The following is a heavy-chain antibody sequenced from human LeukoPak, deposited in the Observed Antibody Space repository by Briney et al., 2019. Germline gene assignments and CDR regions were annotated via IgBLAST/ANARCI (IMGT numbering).Heavy chain of an antibody. J-gene: IGHJ3*02. CDR2: ITPSSGGT. D-gene: IGHD1-1*01. CDR3: AKVASTTRRHDAFDI. V-gene: IGHV1-2*02. Sequence: GALVKVSCKASGYTFTGYYIHWVRQAPGQGLEWMGWITPSSGGTIYAQKFQGRVTMTRDMSISTAYMELSRLRSDDTAVYYCAKVASTTRRHDAFDIWGQGTLVTVSS. CDR1: GYTFTGYY.